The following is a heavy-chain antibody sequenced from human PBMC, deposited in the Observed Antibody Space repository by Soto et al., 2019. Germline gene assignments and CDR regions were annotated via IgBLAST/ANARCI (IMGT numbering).Heavy chain of an antibody. CDR3: ARVATLIPIFHGLDA. CDR2: ISGYNGNT. V-gene: IGHV1-18*01. J-gene: IGHJ6*02. Sequence: QVQLVQSGAEVKKPGASVKVSCKASGYNFSKYGITWVRQAPGHGLEWLGWISGYNGNTHFAQRLQGRVNMTADTATRKAYMEVTSLRPDDTAIYYCARVATLIPIFHGLDAWGQGTTVTVSS. CDR1: GYNFSKYG. D-gene: IGHD3-3*01.